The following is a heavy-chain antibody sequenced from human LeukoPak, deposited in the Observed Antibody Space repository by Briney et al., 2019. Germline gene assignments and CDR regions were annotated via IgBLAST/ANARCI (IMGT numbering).Heavy chain of an antibody. V-gene: IGHV1-46*01. CDR1: GYTFTSYH. Sequence: ASVQVSCKTSGYTFTSYHMHWVRQAPGQGLEWVAIIKSIGDTTVYAQKFQGRVTVTRDTSTSTVYMDLSSLSSEDTAVYYCVREDAHTYYFDFWGPGTLVTVSS. CDR3: VREDAHTYYFDF. D-gene: IGHD2-2*01. CDR2: IKSIGDTT. J-gene: IGHJ4*02.